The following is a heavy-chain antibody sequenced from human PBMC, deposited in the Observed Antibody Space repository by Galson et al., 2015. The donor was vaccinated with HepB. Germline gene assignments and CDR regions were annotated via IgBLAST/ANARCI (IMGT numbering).Heavy chain of an antibody. V-gene: IGHV1-69*02. CDR1: GDTFSSYI. Sequence: SVKVSCKASGDTFSSYIISWVRQAPGQGLEWMGRIIPILGLVNHAQKFPGRVTITADKSTRTAYMELSSLRSVDTAVYYCARGKYYYDSSGRPDYYSYGMDVWGQGTTVTVSS. CDR2: IIPILGLV. D-gene: IGHD3-22*01. J-gene: IGHJ6*02. CDR3: ARGKYYYDSSGRPDYYSYGMDV.